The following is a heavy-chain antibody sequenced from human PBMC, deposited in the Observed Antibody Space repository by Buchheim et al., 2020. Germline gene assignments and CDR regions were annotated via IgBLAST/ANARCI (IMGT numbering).Heavy chain of an antibody. D-gene: IGHD4-17*01. CDR1: GGSISSSSYY. CDR3: ARVYGDYLFDY. J-gene: IGHJ4*02. CDR2: IYYSGST. Sequence: QVQLQQWGAGLLKPSETLSLPCTVSGGSISSSSYYWGWIRQPPGKGLEWIGSIYYSGSTYYNPSLKSRVTISVDTSKNQFSLKLSSVTAADTAVYYCARVYGDYLFDYWGQGTL. V-gene: IGHV4-39*01.